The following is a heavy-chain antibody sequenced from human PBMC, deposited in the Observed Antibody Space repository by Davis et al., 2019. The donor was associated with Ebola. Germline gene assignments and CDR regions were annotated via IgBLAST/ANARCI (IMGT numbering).Heavy chain of an antibody. V-gene: IGHV4-34*01. CDR1: GGSFSGYY. CDR3: ARVGRWEPFVY. D-gene: IGHD1-14*01. J-gene: IGHJ4*02. CDR2: INHSGST. Sequence: PSETLSLTCAVYGGSFSGYYWSWIRQPPGKGLEWIGEINHSGSTNYNPSLKSRVTISVDTSKNQFSLKLSSVTAADTAVYYCARVGRWEPFVYWGQGTLVTVSS.